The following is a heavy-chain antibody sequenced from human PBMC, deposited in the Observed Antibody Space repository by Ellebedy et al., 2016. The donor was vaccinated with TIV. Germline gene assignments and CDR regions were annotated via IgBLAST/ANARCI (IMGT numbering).Heavy chain of an antibody. V-gene: IGHV1-18*01. J-gene: IGHJ4*02. D-gene: IGHD5-18*01. Sequence: AASVKVSCKASGYTFTSYGISWVRQAPGQGLEWMGWISAYNGNTNYAQKLQGRVTMTTDTSTSTAYMELRSLRSDDTAVYYCARGNQQIHFGGGSYGLGYGYWGQGTLVTVSS. CDR2: ISAYNGNT. CDR1: GYTFTSYG. CDR3: ARGNQQIHFGGGSYGLGYGY.